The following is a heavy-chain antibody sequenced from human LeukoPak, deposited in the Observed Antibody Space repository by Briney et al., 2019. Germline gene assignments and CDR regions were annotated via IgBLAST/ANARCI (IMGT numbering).Heavy chain of an antibody. CDR1: GGTFSSYA. CDR2: IIPILGIA. V-gene: IGHV1-69*04. CDR3: ARGGGYDAYFDY. J-gene: IGHJ4*02. D-gene: IGHD5-12*01. Sequence: SVKVSCKASGGTFSSYAISWVRQAPGQGLEWMGRIIPILGIANYALKFQGRVTITADKSTSTAYMELSSLRSEDTAVCYCARGGGYDAYFDYWGQGTLVTVSS.